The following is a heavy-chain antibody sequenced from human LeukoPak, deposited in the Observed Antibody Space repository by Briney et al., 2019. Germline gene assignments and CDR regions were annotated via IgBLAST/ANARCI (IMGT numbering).Heavy chain of an antibody. Sequence: SETLSLTRAVYGGSFSGYYWSWIRQPPGKGLEWIGEINHSGSTNYNPPLKSRVTISVDTSKNQFSLKLSSVTAADTAVYYCARAVGGYCSGGSCYPGNWFDPWGQGTLVTVSS. CDR3: ARAVGGYCSGGSCYPGNWFDP. D-gene: IGHD2-15*01. J-gene: IGHJ5*02. CDR2: INHSGST. V-gene: IGHV4-34*01. CDR1: GGSFSGYY.